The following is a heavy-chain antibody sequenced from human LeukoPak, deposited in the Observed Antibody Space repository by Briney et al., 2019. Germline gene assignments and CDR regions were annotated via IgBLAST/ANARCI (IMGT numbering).Heavy chain of an antibody. V-gene: IGHV1-69*13. CDR2: IIPIFGTA. D-gene: IGHD5/OR15-5a*01. CDR1: GGTFSSYA. J-gene: IGHJ5*02. CDR3: ARDRSTTTGHPFDP. Sequence: ASVKVSCKASGGTFSSYAISWVRQAPGQGLEWMGGIIPIFGTANYAQKFQGRVTITADESTSTAYMELSSLRSEDTAVYYCARDRSTTTGHPFDPWGQGTLVTVSS.